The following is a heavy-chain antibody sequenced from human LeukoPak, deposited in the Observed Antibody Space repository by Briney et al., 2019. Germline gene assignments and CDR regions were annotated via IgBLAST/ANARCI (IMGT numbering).Heavy chain of an antibody. J-gene: IGHJ4*02. V-gene: IGHV3-7*01. D-gene: IGHD3-9*01. CDR3: ARADLNYDILTGYYPFHY. CDR2: IKQDGSEK. Sequence: GGSLRLSCAASGFTFSSYWMNWVRQAPGKGLEWVANIKQDGSEKYYVDSVKGRFTISRDNAKNSLYLQMNSLRAEDTAVYYCARADLNYDILTGYYPFHYWGQGTLVTVSS. CDR1: GFTFSSYW.